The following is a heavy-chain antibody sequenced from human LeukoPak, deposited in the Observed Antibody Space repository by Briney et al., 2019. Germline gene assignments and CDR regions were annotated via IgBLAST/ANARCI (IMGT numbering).Heavy chain of an antibody. CDR2: IWYDGSNK. Sequence: GGSLRLSCAASGFTFSSYGMHWVRQAPGKGLEWVAVIWYDGSNKYYADSVKGRFTISRDNSKNTLYLQMNSLRVEDTAVYYCARDPRNVGLAPWGQGTLVTVSS. V-gene: IGHV3-33*01. CDR1: GFTFSSYG. D-gene: IGHD2-15*01. J-gene: IGHJ5*02. CDR3: ARDPRNVGLAP.